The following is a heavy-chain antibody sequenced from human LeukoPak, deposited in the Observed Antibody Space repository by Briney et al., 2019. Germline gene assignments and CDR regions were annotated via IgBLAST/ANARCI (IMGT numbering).Heavy chain of an antibody. CDR2: IYPGDSDT. J-gene: IGHJ5*02. Sequence: GESLRISCKGSVYSFISYWIGWVRQMPRKSVEWMGIIYPGDSDTRYSPSFQGQVTISADKSISTAYLQWSSLKASDTAMYYCARLPPDSSGYYPSWGQGTLVTVSS. CDR3: ARLPPDSSGYYPS. V-gene: IGHV5-51*01. CDR1: VYSFISYW. D-gene: IGHD3-22*01.